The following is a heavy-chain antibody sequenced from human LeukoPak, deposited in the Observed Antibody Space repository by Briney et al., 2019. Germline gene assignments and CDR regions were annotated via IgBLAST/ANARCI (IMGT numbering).Heavy chain of an antibody. CDR2: ISGSGGSI. CDR1: GFTFSSYA. V-gene: IGHV3-23*01. D-gene: IGHD6-19*01. J-gene: IGHJ3*02. Sequence: GGSLRLSCAASGFTFSSYAMSWVRQAPGKGLEWVSAISGSGGSIYYADSVKGRFTISRDNSKNTLYLQMNSLRAEDTAVYYCLVSQWLSGLDAFDIWGQGTMVTVSS. CDR3: LVSQWLSGLDAFDI.